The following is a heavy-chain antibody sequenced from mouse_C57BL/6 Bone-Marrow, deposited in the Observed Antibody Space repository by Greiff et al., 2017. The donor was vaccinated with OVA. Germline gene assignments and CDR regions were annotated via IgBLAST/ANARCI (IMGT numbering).Heavy chain of an antibody. V-gene: IGHV1-50*01. D-gene: IGHD1-1*01. Sequence: VQLQQPGAELVKPGASVKLSCKASGYTFTSYWMQWVKQRPGQGLEWIGEIDPSDSYTNYNQKFKGKATLTVDTSSSTAYMQLSSLTSEDSAVYYCAREGGLRFDYWGQGTTLTVSS. CDR2: IDPSDSYT. CDR1: GYTFTSYW. J-gene: IGHJ2*01. CDR3: AREGGLRFDY.